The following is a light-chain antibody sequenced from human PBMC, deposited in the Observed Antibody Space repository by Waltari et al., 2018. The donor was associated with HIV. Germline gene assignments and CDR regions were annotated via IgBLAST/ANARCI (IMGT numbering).Light chain of an antibody. CDR3: AAWDDSLSGWV. Sequence: QSVLTQPPSTSGTPGQRVTISCSGSSSNIGSNAVYWYQQLPGTAPKLLNYSNKRRPSGVPDRFSGSKSGTSASLAISGLRSEDEADYYCAAWDDSLSGWVFGGGTKLTVL. V-gene: IGLV1-47*02. CDR2: SNK. CDR1: SSNIGSNA. J-gene: IGLJ3*02.